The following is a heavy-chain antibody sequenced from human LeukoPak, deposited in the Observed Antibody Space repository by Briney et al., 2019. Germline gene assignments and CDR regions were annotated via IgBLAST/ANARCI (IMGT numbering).Heavy chain of an antibody. D-gene: IGHD7-27*01. CDR3: AKDGGLWVSAHWGDS. V-gene: IGHV3-23*01. J-gene: IGHJ4*02. CDR1: GFTFSSYT. Sequence: GGSLRLSCAASGFTFSSYTMSWVRQAPGKGLEWVSTITTSDGNTYYADSVKGRFTVSRDNSKNTLFLQMDSLRAQDTAVYYCAKDGGLWVSAHWGDSWGRGTLVTVSS. CDR2: ITTSDGNT.